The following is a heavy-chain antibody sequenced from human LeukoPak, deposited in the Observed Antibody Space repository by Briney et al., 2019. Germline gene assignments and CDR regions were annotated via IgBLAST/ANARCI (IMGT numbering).Heavy chain of an antibody. Sequence: GGSLRLSCAASGFTFSSYSMNWVRQAPGKGLEWVSSISSSSSYIYYADSVKGRLTISRDNAKNSLYLQMNSLRAEDTAVYYCARGVGDTGNNWFDPWGQGTLVTVSS. CDR3: ARGVGDTGNNWFDP. V-gene: IGHV3-21*01. D-gene: IGHD2-21*02. CDR1: GFTFSSYS. CDR2: ISSSSSYI. J-gene: IGHJ5*02.